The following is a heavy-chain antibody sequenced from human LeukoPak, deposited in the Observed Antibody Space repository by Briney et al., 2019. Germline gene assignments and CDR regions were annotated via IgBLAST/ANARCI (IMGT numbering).Heavy chain of an antibody. J-gene: IGHJ4*02. D-gene: IGHD3-3*01. CDR1: GFTFSNAW. CDR3: TTTYYDFWSGYYHVDY. V-gene: IGHV3-15*01. CDR2: IKSKTDGGTT. Sequence: GGSLRLSCAASGFTFSNAWMSWVRQAPGKGLEWVGRIKSKTDGGTTDYAAPVKGRFTISRDDSKNTLYLQMNSLKTEDTAVYYCTTTYYDFWSGYYHVDYWGQGTLVTVSP.